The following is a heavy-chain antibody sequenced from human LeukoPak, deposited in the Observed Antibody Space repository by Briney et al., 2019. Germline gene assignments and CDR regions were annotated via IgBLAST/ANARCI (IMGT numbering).Heavy chain of an antibody. CDR2: XXXXXSNK. CDR3: ARDPLQDYGGHVYYGMDV. D-gene: IGHD4-23*01. J-gene: IGHJ6*02. Sequence: VXXXXXSNKYYADSVKGRFTISRDNSKNTLYLQMNSLRAEDTAVYYCARDPLQDYGGHVYYGMDVWGQGTTVXX. V-gene: IGHV3-33*01.